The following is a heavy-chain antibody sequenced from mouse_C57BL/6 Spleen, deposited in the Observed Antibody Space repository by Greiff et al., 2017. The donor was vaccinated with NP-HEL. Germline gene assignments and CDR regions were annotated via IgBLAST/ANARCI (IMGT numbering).Heavy chain of an antibody. V-gene: IGHV3-6*01. CDR2: ISYDGSN. J-gene: IGHJ4*01. CDR1: GYSITSGYY. D-gene: IGHD1-2*01. CDR3: ARDRLLGAMDY. Sequence: EVKLQESGPGLVKPSQSLSLTCSVTGYSITSGYYWNWIRQFPGNKLEWMGYISYDGSNNYNPSLKNRISITRDTSKNQFFLKLNSVTTEDTATYYCARDRLLGAMDYWGQGTSVTVSS.